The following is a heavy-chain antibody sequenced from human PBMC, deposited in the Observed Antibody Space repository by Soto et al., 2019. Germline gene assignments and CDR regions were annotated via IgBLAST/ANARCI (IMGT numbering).Heavy chain of an antibody. CDR2: ISAYNGNT. D-gene: IGHD3-3*01. CDR3: ARDLGTRYYDFWSGYTH. J-gene: IGHJ4*02. CDR1: GYTFTSYG. V-gene: IGHV1-18*01. Sequence: GASVKVSCKASGYTFTSYGISWVRQAPGQGLEWMGWISAYNGNTNYAQKLQGRVTMTTDTSTSTAYMELRSLRSDDTAVYYCARDLGTRYYDFWSGYTHWGQGTLVTVPQ.